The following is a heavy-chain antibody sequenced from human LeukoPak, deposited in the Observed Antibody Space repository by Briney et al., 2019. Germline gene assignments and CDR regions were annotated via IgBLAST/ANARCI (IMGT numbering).Heavy chain of an antibody. Sequence: GWSLRLSCAASGFTFSSYSMNWVRQAPGKGLEGVSSISSSSSYLYYADSVKGRFTISRDNAKNSLYLQMNSLRAEDTTVYYCARDMRLRAFVIWGHGTMVTVSS. CDR1: GFTFSSYS. J-gene: IGHJ3*02. V-gene: IGHV3-21*01. D-gene: IGHD2-2*01. CDR3: ARDMRLRAFVI. CDR2: ISSSSSYL.